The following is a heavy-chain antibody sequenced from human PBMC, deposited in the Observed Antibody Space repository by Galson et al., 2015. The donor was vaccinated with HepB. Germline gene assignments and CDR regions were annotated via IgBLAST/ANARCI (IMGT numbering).Heavy chain of an antibody. CDR3: ARDLGPAVAGRGGGYYGMDV. CDR1: GYTFTSYG. D-gene: IGHD6-19*01. CDR2: ISAYNGNT. Sequence: QSGAEVKKPGASVKVSCKASGYTFTSYGISWVRQAPGQGLEWMGWISAYNGNTNYAQKLQGRVTMTTDTSTSTAYMELRSLRSDDTAVYFCARDLGPAVAGRGGGYYGMDVWGQGTTVTVSS. J-gene: IGHJ6*02. V-gene: IGHV1-18*04.